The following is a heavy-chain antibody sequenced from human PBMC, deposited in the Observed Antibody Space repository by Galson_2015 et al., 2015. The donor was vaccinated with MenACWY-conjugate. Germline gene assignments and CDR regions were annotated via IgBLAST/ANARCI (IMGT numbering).Heavy chain of an antibody. J-gene: IGHJ6*02. D-gene: IGHD6-13*01. V-gene: IGHV3-33*01. CDR2: IWYDGSNK. CDR3: ARDADVSSSSYGMDV. CDR1: GFTFSSYG. Sequence: SLRLSCAASGFTFSSYGMHWVRQAPGKGLEWVAVIWYDGSNKYYADSVKGRFTTSRDNSKNTLYLQMNSLRAEDTAVYYCARDADVSSSSYGMDVWGQGPRSPSP.